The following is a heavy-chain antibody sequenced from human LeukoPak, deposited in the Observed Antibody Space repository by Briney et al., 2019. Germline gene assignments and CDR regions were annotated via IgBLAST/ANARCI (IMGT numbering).Heavy chain of an antibody. CDR3: VKNSGWYRLDC. V-gene: IGHV3-7*03. Sequence: PGGSLRLSCAASGLTFSNYWMTWVRQAPGKGLEWVADIKEVGSEKYYVDSVKGRFTISRDNAKNSLFLQMDSLRSEDTAVYYCVKNSGWYRLDCWGQGTLVTVSS. J-gene: IGHJ4*02. CDR2: IKEVGSEK. D-gene: IGHD6-13*01. CDR1: GLTFSNYW.